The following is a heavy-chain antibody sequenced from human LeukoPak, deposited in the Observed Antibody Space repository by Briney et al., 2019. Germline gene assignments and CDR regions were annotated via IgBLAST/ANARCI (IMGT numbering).Heavy chain of an antibody. CDR2: INHDGSST. CDR3: VRDWGYDSSGYWKKYFDS. D-gene: IGHD3-22*01. V-gene: IGHV3-74*01. J-gene: IGHJ4*02. Sequence: GGSLRLSCATSGFTFSTFWMHWVRQAPGKGLVWVSRINHDGSSTNYAGSVKGHFTTSRDSAKNTLHLQMNSLRAEDTAVYYCVRDWGYDSSGYWKKYFDSWGQGTLVTVSS. CDR1: GFTFSTFW.